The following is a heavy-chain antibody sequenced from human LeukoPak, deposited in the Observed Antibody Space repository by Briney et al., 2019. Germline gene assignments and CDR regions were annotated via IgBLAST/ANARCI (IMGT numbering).Heavy chain of an antibody. J-gene: IGHJ6*02. CDR2: ISSSGSTI. CDR1: GFTVSSNY. Sequence: GGSLRLSCAASGFTVSSNYMSWIRQAPGKGLEWVSYISSSGSTIYYADSVKGRFTISRDNAKNSLYLQMNSLRAEDTAVYYCARAPTDYDSPRGLYYYGMDVWGQGTTVTVSS. D-gene: IGHD3-22*01. CDR3: ARAPTDYDSPRGLYYYGMDV. V-gene: IGHV3-11*01.